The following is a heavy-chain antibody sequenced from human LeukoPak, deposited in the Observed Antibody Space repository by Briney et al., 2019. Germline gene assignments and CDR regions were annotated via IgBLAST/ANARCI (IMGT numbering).Heavy chain of an antibody. Sequence: GGSLRLSCAASGFTFSNYWMHWVRQAPGKGLVWVSRINGDGSSTNYADSVKGRFTISRDNAKNTVNLQMNSLRAEDTAVYYRARDWFGIESWGQGTLVTVSS. V-gene: IGHV3-74*01. CDR2: INGDGSST. D-gene: IGHD3-16*01. J-gene: IGHJ4*02. CDR1: GFTFSNYW. CDR3: ARDWFGIES.